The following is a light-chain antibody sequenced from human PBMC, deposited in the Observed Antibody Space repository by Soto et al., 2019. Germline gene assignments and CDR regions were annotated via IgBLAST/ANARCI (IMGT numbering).Light chain of an antibody. CDR2: LEGSGSY. J-gene: IGLJ3*02. V-gene: IGLV4-60*02. CDR1: RGHSSYI. Sequence: QSVLTQSSSASASLGSSVKLTCTLSRGHSSYIIAWHQQQPGMAPRYLMKLEGSGSYNKGSGVPDRFSGSSSGADRYLTISNLQFEDEADYYCETWDSNTHTVFGGGTKLTVL. CDR3: ETWDSNTHTV.